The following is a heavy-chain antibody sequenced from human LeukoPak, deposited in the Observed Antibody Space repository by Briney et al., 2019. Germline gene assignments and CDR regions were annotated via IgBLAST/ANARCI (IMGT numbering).Heavy chain of an antibody. CDR1: GFTVRSNY. V-gene: IGHV3-23*01. J-gene: IGHJ4*02. CDR2: ISGSGAST. D-gene: IGHD1-1*01. CDR3: ARRSDVRTFDY. Sequence: GGSLRLSCVVSGFTVRSNYMAWVRQAPGKGLEWVSAISGSGASTYYADSVMGRFTISRDNSKNTLYLQMNSLRVEDTAVYYCARRSDVRTFDYWGQGPVVTVSS.